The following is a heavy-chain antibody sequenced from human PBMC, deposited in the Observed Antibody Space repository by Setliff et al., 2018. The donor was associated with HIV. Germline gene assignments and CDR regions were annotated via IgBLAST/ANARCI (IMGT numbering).Heavy chain of an antibody. CDR3: ARAHESGMRWVDT. CDR1: GGSISRSNW. D-gene: IGHD2-15*01. CDR2: IYYTGYT. V-gene: IGHV4-4*02. J-gene: IGHJ5*02. Sequence: SETLSLTCAVSGGSISRSNWWTWVRQSPGKGLEWIGEIYYTGYTTFIPSLKSRVSISVDTSKNQFSLNLTSVTAADAAIYYCARAHESGMRWVDTWGPGTLVTVSS.